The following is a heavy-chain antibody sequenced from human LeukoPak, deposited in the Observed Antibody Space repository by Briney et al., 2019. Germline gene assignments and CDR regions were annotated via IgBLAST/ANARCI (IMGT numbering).Heavy chain of an antibody. V-gene: IGHV3-30*02. Sequence: GGSLRLSCAASGFTFRIYGMHWVREAPGKGLEWVAFIRTDGIDKYYVDAVKGRFTISRDNSRNTLYLQMNSLRAEDTAVYYCAKDVAQYFDSWGQGILVTVSS. CDR2: IRTDGIDK. CDR1: GFTFRIYG. J-gene: IGHJ4*02. CDR3: AKDVAQYFDS.